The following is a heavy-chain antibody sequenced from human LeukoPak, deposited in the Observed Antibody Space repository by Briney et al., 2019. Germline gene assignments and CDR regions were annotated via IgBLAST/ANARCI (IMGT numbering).Heavy chain of an antibody. CDR3: ATTNALISSSWENFDY. CDR1: GFTVSSNS. D-gene: IGHD6-13*01. Sequence: GSLRLSCTVSGFTVSSNSMSWVRQAPGKGLEWIGSIYYSGSTYYNPSLKSRVTISVDTSKNQFSLKLSSVTAADTAVYYCATTNALISSSWENFDYWGQGTLVTVSS. V-gene: IGHV4-39*07. CDR2: IYYSGST. J-gene: IGHJ4*02.